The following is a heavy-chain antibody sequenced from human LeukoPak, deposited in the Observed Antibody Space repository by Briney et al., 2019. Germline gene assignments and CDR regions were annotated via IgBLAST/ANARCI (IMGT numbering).Heavy chain of an antibody. Sequence: GGSLRLSCAASGFTLRSYTMNWVRQAPGKGLEWVSSIGISSNKIYYADSVKGRFIISRDNAKNSVYLQMNSLRAEDTAVYYCASTFAGRREWGQGTLVTVSS. CDR2: IGISSNKI. CDR3: ASTFAGRRE. J-gene: IGHJ4*02. CDR1: GFTLRSYT. D-gene: IGHD3-16*01. V-gene: IGHV3-21*01.